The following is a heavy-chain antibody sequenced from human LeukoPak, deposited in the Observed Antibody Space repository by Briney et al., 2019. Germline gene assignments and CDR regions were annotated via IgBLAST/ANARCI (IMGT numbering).Heavy chain of an antibody. CDR2: ISWNSGSI. J-gene: IGHJ4*02. CDR1: GFTFDDYA. V-gene: IGHV3-9*01. D-gene: IGHD3-10*01. Sequence: PGGSLRLSCAASGFTFDDYAMHWVRQAPGKGLEWVSGISWNSGSIGYADSVKGRFTISRDNAKNSLYLQMNSLRAEDTALYYCAKRGSSGSYLDYWGQGILVTVSS. CDR3: AKRGSSGSYLDY.